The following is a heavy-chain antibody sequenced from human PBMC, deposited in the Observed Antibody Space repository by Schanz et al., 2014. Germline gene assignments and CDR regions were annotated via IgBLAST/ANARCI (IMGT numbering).Heavy chain of an antibody. D-gene: IGHD2-15*01. CDR2: ISPSSSYI. V-gene: IGHV3-21*02. CDR1: GFTFSSYN. CDR3: ARVELSVYYYAMDV. Sequence: EVQLVESGGGLVRPGDSLRLSCAASGFTFSSYNINWVRQAPGKGLEYISSISPSSSYIYYADSVKGRFTISRDNAKNSLYLQMNSLRAEDEAVYYCARVELSVYYYAMDVWGQGTTVTVSS. J-gene: IGHJ6*02.